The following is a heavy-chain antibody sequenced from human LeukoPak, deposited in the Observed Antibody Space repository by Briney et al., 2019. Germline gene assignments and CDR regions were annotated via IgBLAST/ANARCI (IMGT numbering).Heavy chain of an antibody. J-gene: IGHJ3*02. CDR2: IRSKANSYAT. CDR1: GFTFSNYW. V-gene: IGHV3-73*01. D-gene: IGHD2-15*01. CDR3: ITRGVVVATDDAFDI. Sequence: GRSLRLSCAASGFTFSNYWMHWVRQASGKGLEWVGRIRSKANSYATEYAASVKGRFTISRDESKKTVYLQMNSLKTEDTALYYCITRGVVVATDDAFDIWGQGTLVTVSS.